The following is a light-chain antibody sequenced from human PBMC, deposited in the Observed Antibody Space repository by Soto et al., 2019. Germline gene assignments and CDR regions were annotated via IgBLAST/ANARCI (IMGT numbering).Light chain of an antibody. CDR3: TSYTSISLYV. CDR2: EVS. V-gene: IGLV2-14*01. Sequence: QSVLAQPASVSGSPGQSITISCTGTSSDVGGYNYVSWYQQHPGKAPKLMIYEVSNRPSGVSNRFSGAKSGNTASLTLSGLQAVDESDYYCTSYTSISLYVFGTGTKVTAL. J-gene: IGLJ1*01. CDR1: SSDVGGYNY.